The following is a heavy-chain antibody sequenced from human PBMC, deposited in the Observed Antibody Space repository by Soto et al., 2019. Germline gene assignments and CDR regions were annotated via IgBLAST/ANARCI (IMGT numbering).Heavy chain of an antibody. CDR3: ARDLVSEGSGWSYWFDP. CDR2: IYYSGST. D-gene: IGHD6-19*01. CDR1: SGSISIDSYY. Sequence: PSETLSLTCTVSSGSISIDSYYWSWIRQPPGKGLEWIGYIYYSGSTNYNPSLKSRVTISVDTSKNQFSLKLSSVTAADTAVYYCARDLVSEGSGWSYWFDPWGQGTLVTVSS. J-gene: IGHJ5*02. V-gene: IGHV4-61*01.